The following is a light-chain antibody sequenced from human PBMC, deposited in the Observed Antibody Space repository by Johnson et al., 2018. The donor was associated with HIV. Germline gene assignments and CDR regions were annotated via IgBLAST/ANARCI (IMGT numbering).Light chain of an antibody. CDR2: ENS. J-gene: IGLJ1*01. CDR1: SSNIGNNY. V-gene: IGLV1-51*02. CDR3: GTWDSSLVSVYF. Sequence: QSVLTQPPSVSAAPGQKVTISCSGSSSNIGNNYVSWYQQLPGTAPKLLIYENSKRPSGIPDRFSGSKSGTSATLGITGLQTGDEADYYCGTWDSSLVSVYFFGTGTKVTVL.